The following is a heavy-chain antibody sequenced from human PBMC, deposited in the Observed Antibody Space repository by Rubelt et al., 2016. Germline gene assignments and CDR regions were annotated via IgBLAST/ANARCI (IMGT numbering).Heavy chain of an antibody. CDR2: INHSGST. D-gene: IGHD2-2*01. CDR1: GGSFSGYY. V-gene: IGHV4-34*01. Sequence: QVQLQQWGAGLLKPSETLSLTCAVYGGSFSGYYWSWIRQPPGKGLEWIGEINHSGSTNYNPSLKSRVTISVDPSNTQFALKLSSVPAADTAVYYCATPRYCSSTSCYRERHAFDIWGQGTMVTVSS. J-gene: IGHJ3*02. CDR3: ATPRYCSSTSCYRERHAFDI.